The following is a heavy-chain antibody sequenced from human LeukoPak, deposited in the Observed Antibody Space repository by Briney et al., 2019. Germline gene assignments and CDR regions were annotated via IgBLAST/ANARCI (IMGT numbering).Heavy chain of an antibody. CDR2: IYHSGST. Sequence: KTSETLSLTCAVSGGSISSGGYSWSWIRQPPGKGLEWIGYIYHSGSTYYNPSLKSRVTISVDRSKNQFSLKLSSVTAADTAVYYCAREGYYYDSSGYFDYRGQGTLVTVSS. CDR3: AREGYYYDSSGYFDY. J-gene: IGHJ4*02. D-gene: IGHD3-22*01. V-gene: IGHV4-30-2*01. CDR1: GGSISSGGYS.